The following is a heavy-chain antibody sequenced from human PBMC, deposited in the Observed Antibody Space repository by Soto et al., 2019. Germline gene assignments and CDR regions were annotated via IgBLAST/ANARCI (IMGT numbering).Heavy chain of an antibody. CDR3: ATGFVPNNWNPAPNLDY. J-gene: IGHJ4*02. CDR2: FDPEDGET. D-gene: IGHD1-20*01. V-gene: IGHV1-24*01. CDR1: GYTLPELS. Sequence: ASVKVSCKVSGYTLPELSMHWVRQAPGKGLEWMGGFDPEDGETIYAQKFQGRVTMTEDTSTDTAYMELSSLRSEDTAVYYCATGFVPNNWNPAPNLDYWGQGTLVTVSS.